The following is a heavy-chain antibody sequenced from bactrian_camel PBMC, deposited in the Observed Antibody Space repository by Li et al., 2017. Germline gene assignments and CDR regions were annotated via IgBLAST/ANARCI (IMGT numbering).Heavy chain of an antibody. CDR3: AARTVGWCPLFEHWLGKRAYTPGGYFAN. V-gene: IGHV3S63*01. CDR2: INSTMTA. D-gene: IGHD1*01. Sequence: LGLSCVGSGFTLADSDMAWYRQAPGNECELVSSINSTMTAYYTASVQGRFTISRDNAKNTVYLQMDKLKPEDTAMYYCAARTVGWCPLFEHWLGKRAYTPGGYFANWGQGTQVTVS. CDR1: GFTLADSD. J-gene: IGHJ6*01.